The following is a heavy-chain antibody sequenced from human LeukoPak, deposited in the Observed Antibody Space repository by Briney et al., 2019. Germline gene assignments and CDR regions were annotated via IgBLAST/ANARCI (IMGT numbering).Heavy chain of an antibody. CDR1: GVTFDEYA. V-gene: IGHV3-9*01. CDR3: AGGRLYYFDY. Sequence: GRSLRLSCAASGVTFDEYAMHWVRHAPGKGREWVSGISWNSGSIGYADSVKGRFTISRDNAKNSLYLQMNSLRAEDTALYYCAGGRLYYFDYWGQGTLVTVSS. CDR2: ISWNSGSI. D-gene: IGHD2-21*02. J-gene: IGHJ4*02.